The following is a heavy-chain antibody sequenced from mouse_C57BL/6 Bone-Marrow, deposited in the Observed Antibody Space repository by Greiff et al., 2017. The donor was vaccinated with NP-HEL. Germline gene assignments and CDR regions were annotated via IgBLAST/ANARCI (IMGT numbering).Heavy chain of an antibody. D-gene: IGHD1-1*01. CDR2: IWSGGST. V-gene: IGHV2-2*01. CDR3: ARNWGYYGSSYDYWYFDV. Sequence: QVQLKESGPGLVQPSQSLSITCTVSGFSLTSYGVHWVRQSPGKGLEWLGVIWSGGSTDYNAAFISRLSISKDNSKSQVFFKMNSLQADDTAIYYCARNWGYYGSSYDYWYFDVWGTGTTVTVSS. CDR1: GFSLTSYG. J-gene: IGHJ1*03.